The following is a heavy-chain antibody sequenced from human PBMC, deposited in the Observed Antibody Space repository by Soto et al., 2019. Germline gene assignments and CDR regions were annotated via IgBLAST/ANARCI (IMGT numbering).Heavy chain of an antibody. D-gene: IGHD5-12*01. CDR3: ARHVVPSGVGLCWFES. V-gene: IGHV4-39*01. Sequence: QLQLQESGPGLVKPSETLSLTCTIAGGSISSGTYYWGWIRQPPGKGLEWIGSMYYSGKTYYNPSLRSRVTISIDRSSAQFFLNLISVTAADTAVYSCARHVVPSGVGLCWFESWGQGTLVTVSS. CDR1: GGSISSGTYY. CDR2: MYYSGKT. J-gene: IGHJ5*01.